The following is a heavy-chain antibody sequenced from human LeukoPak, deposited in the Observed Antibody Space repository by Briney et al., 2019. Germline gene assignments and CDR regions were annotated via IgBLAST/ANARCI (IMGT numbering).Heavy chain of an antibody. CDR3: ARGGARGSSAFDI. Sequence: PWETLSLTCTVSGDSISAFYWSWIRQPPGKGLEWIGYIYYSGSTNYNPSLKSRVTISIETYKTQVSLKLRSVTAADTAVYYCARGGARGSSAFDIWGQGTKVTVSS. J-gene: IGHJ3*02. CDR2: IYYSGST. D-gene: IGHD3-10*01. V-gene: IGHV4-59*01. CDR1: GDSISAFY.